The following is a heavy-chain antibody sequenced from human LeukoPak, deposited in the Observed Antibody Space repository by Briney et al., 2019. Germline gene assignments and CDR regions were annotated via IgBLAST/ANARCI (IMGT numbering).Heavy chain of an antibody. J-gene: IGHJ4*02. D-gene: IGHD2-15*01. Sequence: ASVKVSCKASGYTSTGYYMHWVRQAPGQGLEWMGWINPNSGGTNYAQKFQGRVTMTRDTSISTAYMELSRLRSDDTAVYYCAREDCSGGSCFDYWGQGTLVTVSS. CDR1: GYTSTGYY. CDR2: INPNSGGT. V-gene: IGHV1-2*02. CDR3: AREDCSGGSCFDY.